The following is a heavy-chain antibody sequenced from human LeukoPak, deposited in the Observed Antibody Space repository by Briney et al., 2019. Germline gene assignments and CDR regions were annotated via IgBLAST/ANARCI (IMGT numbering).Heavy chain of an antibody. CDR2: ISSSSSYM. Sequence: GGSLRLSCAASGFTFDAYTMNWVRQAPGKGLEWVSSISSSSSYMYYADSVMGRFTISRDSAKNSLYLQMNSLRAEDTAVYFXXRXPAYHYDSSGYYFDYWGQGILVTVSS. CDR1: GFTFDAYT. D-gene: IGHD3-22*01. V-gene: IGHV3-21*01. J-gene: IGHJ4*02. CDR3: XRXPAYHYDSSGYYFDY.